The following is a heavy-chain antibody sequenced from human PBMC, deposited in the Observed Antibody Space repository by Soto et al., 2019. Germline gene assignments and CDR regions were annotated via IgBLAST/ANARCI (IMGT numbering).Heavy chain of an antibody. Sequence: PSETLSLTCTVSGGSISSYYWSWIRQPPGKGLEWIGYIYYSGSTNYNPSLKSRVTISVDTSKNQFSLKLSSVTAADTAVYYCARYPTYYDFWSGYNAPNWFDPWGQGTLVTVSS. V-gene: IGHV4-59*01. D-gene: IGHD3-3*01. CDR3: ARYPTYYDFWSGYNAPNWFDP. CDR2: IYYSGST. CDR1: GGSISSYY. J-gene: IGHJ5*02.